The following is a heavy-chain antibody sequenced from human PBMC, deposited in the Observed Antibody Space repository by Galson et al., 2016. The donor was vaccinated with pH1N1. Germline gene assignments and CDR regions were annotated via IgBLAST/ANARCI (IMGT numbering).Heavy chain of an antibody. V-gene: IGHV5-51*01. J-gene: IGHJ4*02. Sequence: QSGAEVKKPGESLKISCKASGYTFTTYWLVWVRQMPGKGLEWMGIIYPGDSDTRYSPSFQGQVTISADKSISTAYLPWSSLKAPDTAMYYCASRSGSYTGWGYWGQGTLVTVSS. CDR1: GYTFTTYW. CDR2: IYPGDSDT. D-gene: IGHD3-10*01. CDR3: ASRSGSYTGWGY.